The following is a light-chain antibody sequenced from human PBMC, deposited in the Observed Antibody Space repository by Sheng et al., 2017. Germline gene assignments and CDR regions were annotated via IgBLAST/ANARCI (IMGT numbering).Light chain of an antibody. CDR1: QGINTA. V-gene: IGKV1-13*02. Sequence: IQLTQSPSSLSAHVGERVTIVCRASQGINTALAWYQVRPGKPPKFLIFDASNMETGVPSRFSGSGSGTEFTLTISSLQPEDFGTYYCQQHHTYPLTFGGGTKVEIK. CDR3: QQHHTYPLT. CDR2: DAS. J-gene: IGKJ4*01.